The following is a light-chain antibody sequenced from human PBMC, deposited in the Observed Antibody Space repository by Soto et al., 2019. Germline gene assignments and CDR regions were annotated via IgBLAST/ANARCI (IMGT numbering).Light chain of an antibody. Sequence: DIQMTQSPSTVSASVGDRVTITCRASQSLSSWLAWYQEKPGKAPKLLIYKASSLESGVPSRFSGSGSETEFTLTISSLQPDDFATYYCQQYNTFPLTFGGGTKVEIK. CDR3: QQYNTFPLT. CDR2: KAS. V-gene: IGKV1-5*03. CDR1: QSLSSW. J-gene: IGKJ4*01.